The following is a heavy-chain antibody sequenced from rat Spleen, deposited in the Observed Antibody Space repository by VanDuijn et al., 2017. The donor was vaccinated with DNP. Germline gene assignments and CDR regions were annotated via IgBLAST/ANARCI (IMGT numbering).Heavy chain of an antibody. D-gene: IGHD1-5*01. CDR2: ISGDGTT. Sequence: QVQLKESGPGLVQPSQTLSLTCTVSGFSLTSYTVHWVRQPPGKGLEWIAAISGDGTTFYNSALKSRLSISRDTSTSQVFLNVNSRQTGDSALFFSAWYYSYGVQGVMVTVSS. CDR1: GFSLTSYT. V-gene: IGHV2-6*01. CDR3: AWYYSY. J-gene: IGHJ2*01.